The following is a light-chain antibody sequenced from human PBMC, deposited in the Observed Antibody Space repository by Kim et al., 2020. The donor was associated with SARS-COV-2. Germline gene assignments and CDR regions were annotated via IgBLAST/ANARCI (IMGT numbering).Light chain of an antibody. CDR3: CSYAGDYTFYV. CDR2: DVN. CDR1: SSDVGGYNY. J-gene: IGLJ1*01. V-gene: IGLV2-11*01. Sequence: QSVTISCTETSSDVGGYNYVSWYQQYPGKAPKLMIYDVNKRPSGVPDRFSGSKSGNTASLTISGLQAEDEADYYCCSYAGDYTFYVFGTGTQLTVL.